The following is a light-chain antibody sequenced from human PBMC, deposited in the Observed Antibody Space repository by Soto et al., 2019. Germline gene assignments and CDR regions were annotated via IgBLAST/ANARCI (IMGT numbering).Light chain of an antibody. CDR3: QQYFEWPPMT. Sequence: EVVMTQSPATLSVSPGERATLSCRASATVATNLAWYQQKPGQAPRLLISGASTRAAGISDRFLGSGPATEFTLTISSLRSEDSAIYYCQQYFEWPPMTFGQGTKVEI. V-gene: IGKV3-15*01. CDR1: ATVATN. CDR2: GAS. J-gene: IGKJ1*01.